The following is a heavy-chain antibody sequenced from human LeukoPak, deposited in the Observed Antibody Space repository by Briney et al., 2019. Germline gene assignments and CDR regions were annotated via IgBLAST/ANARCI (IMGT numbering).Heavy chain of an antibody. D-gene: IGHD3-10*01. CDR1: GFTFSSYA. CDR2: ISGSGGST. CDR3: ALPPSMVRGPDLYFDY. J-gene: IGHJ4*02. V-gene: IGHV3-23*01. Sequence: GGSLRLSCAASGFTFSSYAMSWVRQAPGKGLEWVSAISGSGGSTYYADSVKGRFTISRDNSKNTLYLQMNSLRAEDTAVYYCALPPSMVRGPDLYFDYWGQGTLVTVSS.